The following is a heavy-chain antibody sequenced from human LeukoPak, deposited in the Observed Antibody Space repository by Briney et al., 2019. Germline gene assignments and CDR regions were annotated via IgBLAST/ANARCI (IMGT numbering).Heavy chain of an antibody. D-gene: IGHD3-22*01. J-gene: IGHJ5*02. CDR2: INTSGGST. Sequence: ASVKVSCKASGYTFASYYMHSVRQAPGQGLEWMGIINTSGGSTSYAQKFQGRVTMTRDTSTSTVYMELSSLRSEDTAVYYCARGEDYYDSSGYYFWFDPWGQGTLVTVSS. V-gene: IGHV1-46*01. CDR3: ARGEDYYDSSGYYFWFDP. CDR1: GYTFASYY.